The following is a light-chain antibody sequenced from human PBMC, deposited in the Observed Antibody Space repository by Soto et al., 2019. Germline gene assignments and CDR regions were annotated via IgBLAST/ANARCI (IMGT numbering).Light chain of an antibody. CDR2: SAS. Sequence: EIVMTHSPAFLSVSPGERVILSGRASQSVFSNLAWYQQKPGQAPRLLIYSASARVTGIPARFSGSGSGTEFTLTISSLQSEDFAVYYCQQYHNWPPLTFGGGTKVDIK. CDR1: QSVFSN. J-gene: IGKJ4*01. V-gene: IGKV3-15*01. CDR3: QQYHNWPPLT.